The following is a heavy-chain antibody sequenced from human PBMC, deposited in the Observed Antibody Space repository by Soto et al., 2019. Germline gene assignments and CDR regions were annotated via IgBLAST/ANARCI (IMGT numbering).Heavy chain of an antibody. CDR1: GFTFSIYG. D-gene: IGHD2-8*01. Sequence: QVQLVESGGGVVQPGRSLRLSCAASGFTFSIYGMHWVRHAPGKGLEWVAMISFDGSEKYYTDSVKGRFHISRDSSKKTMYLQIDSLRVEDTAFYYCARERMLYYGDAFDIWGQGTTVTVSS. J-gene: IGHJ3*02. CDR2: ISFDGSEK. CDR3: ARERMLYYGDAFDI. V-gene: IGHV3-30*03.